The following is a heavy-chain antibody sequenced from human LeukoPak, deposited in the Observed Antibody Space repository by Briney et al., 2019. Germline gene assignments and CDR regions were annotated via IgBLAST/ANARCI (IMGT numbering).Heavy chain of an antibody. Sequence: GESLKISCKGSGYSFTSYWIGWVRQMPGKGLEWMVIIYPGDSDTRYSPSFQGQVTISADKSISTAYLQWSSLKASDTAMYYCARLLGYYSSTSCNGDWFDPWGQGTLVTVSS. V-gene: IGHV5-51*01. CDR2: IYPGDSDT. CDR1: GYSFTSYW. CDR3: ARLLGYYSSTSCNGDWFDP. D-gene: IGHD2-2*01. J-gene: IGHJ5*02.